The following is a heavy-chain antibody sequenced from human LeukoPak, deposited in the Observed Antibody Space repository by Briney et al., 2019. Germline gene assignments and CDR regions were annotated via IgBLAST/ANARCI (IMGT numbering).Heavy chain of an antibody. CDR2: IYTSGST. CDR1: GGSISSYY. V-gene: IGHV4-4*07. CDR3: ARAAPSGFWSGSDTSPFDY. Sequence: SETLSLTCTVSGGSISSYYWSWIRQPAGKGLEWIGRIYTSGSTNYNPSLKRRVIMSVDTSKNQFSLKLSSVTAADTAVYYCARAAPSGFWSGSDTSPFDYWGQGTLVTVSS. J-gene: IGHJ4*02. D-gene: IGHD3-3*01.